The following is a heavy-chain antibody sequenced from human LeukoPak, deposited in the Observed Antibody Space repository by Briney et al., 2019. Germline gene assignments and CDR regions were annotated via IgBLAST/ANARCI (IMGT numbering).Heavy chain of an antibody. Sequence: GGSLRLSCAASGFTFSSYWMHWVRQAPGKGLVWVSRIDIDGGSTTYADSVKGRFTISRDNSKNSLYLQMNSLRAEDTALYYCAKDANYYDSSGWFDPWGQGTLVTVSS. CDR1: GFTFSSYW. V-gene: IGHV3-74*01. CDR3: AKDANYYDSSGWFDP. D-gene: IGHD3-22*01. CDR2: IDIDGGST. J-gene: IGHJ5*02.